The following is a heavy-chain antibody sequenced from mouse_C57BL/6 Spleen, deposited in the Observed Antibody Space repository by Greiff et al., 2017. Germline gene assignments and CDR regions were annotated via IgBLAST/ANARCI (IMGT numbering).Heavy chain of an antibody. Sequence: QVQLQQPGAELVKPGASVKMSCKASGYTFTSYWITWVKQRPGQGLEWIGDIYPGSGSTNYNEKFKSKATLTVDTSSSTAYMQLSSLTSEDSAVYYCARYYGSSSWLAYWGQGTLVTVSA. D-gene: IGHD1-1*01. CDR1: GYTFTSYW. J-gene: IGHJ3*01. V-gene: IGHV1-55*01. CDR2: IYPGSGST. CDR3: ARYYGSSSWLAY.